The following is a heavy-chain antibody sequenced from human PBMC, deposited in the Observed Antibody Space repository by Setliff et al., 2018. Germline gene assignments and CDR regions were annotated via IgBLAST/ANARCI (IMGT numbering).Heavy chain of an antibody. Sequence: NPSETLSLTCTVSGGSISSSSYYWGWIRQPPGKGLEWIGSIYYSGSTYYNPSLKSRVTISVDTSKNQFSLKLSSVTAADTAVYYCARLRGYSSGWYFDYWGQGTLVTVSS. CDR2: IYYSGST. CDR3: ARLRGYSSGWYFDY. D-gene: IGHD6-19*01. V-gene: IGHV4-39*01. CDR1: GGSISSSSYY. J-gene: IGHJ4*02.